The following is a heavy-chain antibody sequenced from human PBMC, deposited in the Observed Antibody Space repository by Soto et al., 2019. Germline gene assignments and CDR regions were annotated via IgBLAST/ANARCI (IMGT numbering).Heavy chain of an antibody. J-gene: IGHJ5*02. CDR1: GDSIRDGGYY. D-gene: IGHD4-4*01. CDR2: IYFTGKA. Sequence: SETLSLTCTVSGDSIRDGGYYWAWIRQRPGQGLEWMGYIYFTGKANYNPSLENRLTMSVDMSRRQLYLRLTSVTAADTAVYFCAKDPSPQPIPAVTPGWFDPWGQGIAVTVSS. V-gene: IGHV4-31*02. CDR3: AKDPSPQPIPAVTPGWFDP.